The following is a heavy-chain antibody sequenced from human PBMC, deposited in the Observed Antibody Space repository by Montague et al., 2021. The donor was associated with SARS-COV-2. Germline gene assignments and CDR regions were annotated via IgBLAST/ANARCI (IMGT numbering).Heavy chain of an antibody. Sequence: SETLSLTCTVSGGSINNYYWSWIRQPPEKGPEWIAFIHYTGSANYNPSLKSRATISVDPYKNQCSLKLTSVTAADAALYYCARHLAVGTSGFDIWGQGIMVTVSS. CDR1: GGSINNYY. D-gene: IGHD6-19*01. CDR3: ARHLAVGTSGFDI. V-gene: IGHV4-59*08. CDR2: IHYTGSA. J-gene: IGHJ3*02.